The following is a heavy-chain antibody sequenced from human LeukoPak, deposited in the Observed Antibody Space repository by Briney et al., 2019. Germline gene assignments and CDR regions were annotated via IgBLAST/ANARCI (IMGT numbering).Heavy chain of an antibody. J-gene: IGHJ5*02. CDR3: ARAVVVAATSYNWFDP. CDR2: IYYSGST. Sequence: PSETLSLTCTVSGGSISSYYWSWIRQPPGKGLEWIGYIYYSGSTNYNPSLKSRVTISVDTSKNQFSLKLSSVTAADPAVYYCARAVVVAATSYNWFDPWGQGTLVTVSS. D-gene: IGHD2-15*01. CDR1: GGSISSYY. V-gene: IGHV4-59*01.